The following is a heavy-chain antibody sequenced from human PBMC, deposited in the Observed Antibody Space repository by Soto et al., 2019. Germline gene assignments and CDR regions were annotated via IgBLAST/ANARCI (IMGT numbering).Heavy chain of an antibody. CDR1: GGSFRGYY. J-gene: IGHJ6*02. Sequence: QVQLQQWGAGLLKTSETLSLTCAVNGGSFRGYYWNWIRQSPGKGLEWIGEIFHNGTTNQNPSLKRRLTLSVDASKNQFSLSLTSVTAADSAVYFCARGGAQASPGSGGSHFGYGLDVWGQGTTVTVSS. V-gene: IGHV4-34*01. D-gene: IGHD3-10*01. CDR2: IFHNGTT. CDR3: ARGGAQASPGSGGSHFGYGLDV.